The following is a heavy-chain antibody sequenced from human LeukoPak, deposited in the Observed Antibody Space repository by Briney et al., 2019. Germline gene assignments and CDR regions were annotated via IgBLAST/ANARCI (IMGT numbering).Heavy chain of an antibody. D-gene: IGHD6-13*01. V-gene: IGHV3-7*01. CDR2: IKQDGSEK. CDR1: GFTFSTYW. Sequence: AGGSLRLSCAASGFTFSTYWMSWVRQAPGKGLEWVANIKQDGSEKYYVDSVKGRFTISRDNAKDSLYLQMNSLRAEDTAMYYCARDSAGNDYWGQGTLVTVSS. J-gene: IGHJ4*02. CDR3: ARDSAGNDY.